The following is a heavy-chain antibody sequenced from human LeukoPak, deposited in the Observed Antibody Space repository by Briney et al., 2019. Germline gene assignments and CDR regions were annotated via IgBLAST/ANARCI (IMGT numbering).Heavy chain of an antibody. CDR1: GGSFSGYY. J-gene: IGHJ4*02. Sequence: SETLSLTCAVYGGSFSGYYWSWIRQPPGKGLEWIGEINHSGSTNYNPSLKSRVTISVDTSKNQFSLKLSPVTAADTAVYYCASRRYYYGSSGHRYWGQGTLVTVSS. CDR3: ASRRYYYGSSGHRY. D-gene: IGHD3-22*01. V-gene: IGHV4-34*01. CDR2: INHSGST.